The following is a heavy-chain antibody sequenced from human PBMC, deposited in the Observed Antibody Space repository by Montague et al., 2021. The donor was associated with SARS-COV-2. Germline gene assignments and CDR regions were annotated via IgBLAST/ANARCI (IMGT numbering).Heavy chain of an antibody. Sequence: SETLSLTCTVSGDSISSYRYFWIWLRQRPGKGWNWIVCNCVSANYYPTLSLRSRVTIAVDTSKNQLSLKPISVTAADTAVYYCASANSGRGYYYDYWGQGTLVTGSS. CDR2: NCVSANY. CDR1: GDSISSYRYF. V-gene: IGHV4-39*01. J-gene: IGHJ4*02. D-gene: IGHD5-12*01. CDR3: ASANSGRGYYYDY.